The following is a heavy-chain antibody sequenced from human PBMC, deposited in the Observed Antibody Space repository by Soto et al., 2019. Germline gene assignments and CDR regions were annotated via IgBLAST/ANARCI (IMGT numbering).Heavy chain of an antibody. J-gene: IGHJ4*02. CDR3: AKATRGGAATLIRDY. D-gene: IGHD6-13*01. CDR1: GFTFSIYA. CDR2: ISGSGGST. Sequence: VPLLESGGGLVQPGGSLRLSCAAAGFTFSIYAMSWVRQAPGKGLEWVSAISGSGGSTYYADSVKGRFTISRDNSKNTLYLQMNSLRADDTAVYYCAKATRGGAATLIRDYWGQGTLVTVSS. V-gene: IGHV3-23*01.